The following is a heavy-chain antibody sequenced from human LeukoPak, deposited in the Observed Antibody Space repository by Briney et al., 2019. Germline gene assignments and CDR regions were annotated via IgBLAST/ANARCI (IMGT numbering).Heavy chain of an antibody. J-gene: IGHJ4*02. CDR1: GFTFSGSA. CDR2: IRSKANSYAT. Sequence: PGGSLTLSCAASGFTFSGSAMHWVRQASGKGLEWVGRIRSKANSYATAYAASVKGRFTISRDDSKNTAYLQMNSLKTEDTAVYYCTRRENRGVDYWGQGTLVSVSS. CDR3: TRRENRGVDY. V-gene: IGHV3-73*01. D-gene: IGHD2/OR15-2a*01.